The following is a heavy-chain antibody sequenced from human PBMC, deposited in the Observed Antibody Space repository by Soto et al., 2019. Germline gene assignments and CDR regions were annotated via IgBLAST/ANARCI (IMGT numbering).Heavy chain of an antibody. CDR3: AHSVVAGLGYYFDY. CDR1: GFSLSSTRVA. V-gene: IGHV2-5*02. Sequence: QITLKESGPTLVKPTQTLTLTCTFSGFSLSSTRVAVGWIRNPPGKAMEWLALIYWDDDKRYSPFLKSRLTITKDTSKNQVVLTMTNMDPVDTATYYCAHSVVAGLGYYFDYWGQGTLVTVSS. CDR2: IYWDDDK. D-gene: IGHD6-19*01. J-gene: IGHJ4*02.